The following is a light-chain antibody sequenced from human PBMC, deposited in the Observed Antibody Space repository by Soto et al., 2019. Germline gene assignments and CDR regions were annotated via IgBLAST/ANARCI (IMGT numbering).Light chain of an antibody. CDR3: QHCRSQSIT. CDR2: AAS. Sequence: DILLIQSPATLSASVGDRITITCRASENIFKFLAWYQQRSGSAPTLLIYAASDLERGVPSRFSGSGSGTESILTINNLHPNVAAYYFCQHCRSQSITFGGGTQVDVK. J-gene: IGKJ4*01. V-gene: IGKV1-5*01. CDR1: ENIFKF.